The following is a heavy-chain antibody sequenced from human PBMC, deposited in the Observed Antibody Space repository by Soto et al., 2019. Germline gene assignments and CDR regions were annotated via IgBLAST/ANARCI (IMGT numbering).Heavy chain of an antibody. V-gene: IGHV5-10-1*01. D-gene: IGHD2-15*01. Sequence: PGESLKISCKSSGYSLATYWITWVRQMPGKGLEWMGRIDPSDSYINYSPSFQGRVTISADKSLNTAYLQWSRLEASDTAMYYCARLGDCSGGSCFSRYYYHGMDVWGQGTTVTVSS. J-gene: IGHJ6*02. CDR3: ARLGDCSGGSCFSRYYYHGMDV. CDR1: GYSLATYW. CDR2: IDPSDSYI.